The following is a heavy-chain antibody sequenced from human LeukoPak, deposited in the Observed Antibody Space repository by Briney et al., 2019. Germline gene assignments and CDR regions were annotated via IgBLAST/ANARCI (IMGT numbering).Heavy chain of an antibody. CDR2: INHSGSP. V-gene: IGHV4-34*01. Sequence: SETLSLTRAVYLGSPSGYYWSSIRHPPGRGLEWIGEINHSGSPNYNPSLKSRVTISVDTSNNQFSLKLSSVTAADTAVYYCARGRRAAAGTLGRNWFDPWGQGTLVTVSS. D-gene: IGHD6-13*01. CDR1: LGSPSGYY. CDR3: ARGRRAAAGTLGRNWFDP. J-gene: IGHJ5*02.